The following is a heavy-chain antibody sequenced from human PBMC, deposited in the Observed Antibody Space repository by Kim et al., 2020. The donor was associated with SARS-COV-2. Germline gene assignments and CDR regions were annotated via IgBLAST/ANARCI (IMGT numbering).Heavy chain of an antibody. D-gene: IGHD1-26*01. CDR3: AKASIFSGSRFDY. Sequence: YADSVKGRFTISRDNSKNTLYLQMNSLRAEDTAVYYCAKASIFSGSRFDYWGQGTLVTVSS. V-gene: IGHV3-23*01. J-gene: IGHJ4*02.